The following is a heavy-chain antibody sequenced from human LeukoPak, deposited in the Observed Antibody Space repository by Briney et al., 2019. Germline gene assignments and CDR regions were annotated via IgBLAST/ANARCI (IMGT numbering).Heavy chain of an antibody. Sequence: PSQTLSLTCAVSGGSISSGGYSWSWILQPPGKGLEWIGYIYHSGSTYYNPSLKSRVTISVDRSKNQFSLKLSSVTAADTAVYHCARGRSPHYWGQGTLVTVSS. J-gene: IGHJ4*02. CDR2: IYHSGST. CDR3: ARGRSPHY. CDR1: GGSISSGGYS. V-gene: IGHV4-30-2*01.